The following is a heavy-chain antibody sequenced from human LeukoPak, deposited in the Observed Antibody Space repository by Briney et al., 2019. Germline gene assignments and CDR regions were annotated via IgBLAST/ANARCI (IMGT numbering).Heavy chain of an antibody. CDR3: ARYCSSASCQSYFDY. CDR2: INPNSGAT. J-gene: IGHJ4*02. Sequence: ASVKVSFKASGYTFTDYYIHWVRQAPGQGLGWMGWINPNSGATNCAQQFQGRVTMTRDTSISTAYMELSRLRSDDTAVYYCARYCSSASCQSYFDYWGQGTLVTVSS. CDR1: GYTFTDYY. V-gene: IGHV1-2*02. D-gene: IGHD2-2*01.